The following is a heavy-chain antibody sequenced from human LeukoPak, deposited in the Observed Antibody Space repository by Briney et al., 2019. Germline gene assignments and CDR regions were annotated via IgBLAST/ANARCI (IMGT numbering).Heavy chain of an antibody. V-gene: IGHV4-34*01. Sequence: SETLSLTCAVYGGSFSGYYWSWIRQPPGEGLEWIGEINHSGSTNYNPSLKSRVTISVDTSKNQFSLKLSSVTAADTAVYYCARDYEFDYWGQGTLVTVSS. J-gene: IGHJ4*02. CDR3: ARDYEFDY. CDR2: INHSGST. CDR1: GGSFSGYY. D-gene: IGHD4-17*01.